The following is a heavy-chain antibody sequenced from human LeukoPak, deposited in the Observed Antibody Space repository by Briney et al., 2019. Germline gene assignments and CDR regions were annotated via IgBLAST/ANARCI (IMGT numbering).Heavy chain of an antibody. D-gene: IGHD3-10*01. J-gene: IGHJ4*02. CDR1: GYSISSGYY. CDR3: ARDAYETNYYGSGSFVDY. Sequence: SETLSLTCTVSGYSISSGYYWGWVRQPPGKGLEWIGNIFHSGSTCYSPSLKSRVTISLDTSRNQFSLKLSSVTAADTAVYYCARDAYETNYYGSGSFVDYWGQGTLGTVSS. V-gene: IGHV4-38-2*02. CDR2: IFHSGST.